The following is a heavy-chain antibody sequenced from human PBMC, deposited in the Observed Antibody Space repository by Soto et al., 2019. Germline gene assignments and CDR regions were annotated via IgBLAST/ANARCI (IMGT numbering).Heavy chain of an antibody. CDR3: TRDRDTYKYDNPLYGMDV. Sequence: GGSLRLSCTASGFTFGDYAMSWFRQAPGKGLEWLGFIRSKTFGGTTEYAASVKGRFTISRDDSKSIAYLQMSGLKTEDTAVYYCTRDRDTYKYDNPLYGMDVWGQGTTVTVSS. D-gene: IGHD3-22*01. CDR1: GFTFGDYA. J-gene: IGHJ6*02. V-gene: IGHV3-49*03. CDR2: IRSKTFGGTT.